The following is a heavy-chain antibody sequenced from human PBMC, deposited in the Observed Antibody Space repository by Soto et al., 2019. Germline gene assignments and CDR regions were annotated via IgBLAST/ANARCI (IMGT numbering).Heavy chain of an antibody. V-gene: IGHV3-48*02. J-gene: IGHJ5*02. CDR2: ISSSSSTI. CDR1: GFTFSSYS. D-gene: IGHD6-13*01. CDR3: ARLGPTIAAAGTGNWFDP. Sequence: GGSLRLSCAASGFTFSSYSMNWVRQAPGKGLEWVSYISSSSSTIYYADSVKGRFTISRDNAKNSLYLQMNSLRDEDTAVYYCARLGPTIAAAGTGNWFDPWGQGTLVTVSS.